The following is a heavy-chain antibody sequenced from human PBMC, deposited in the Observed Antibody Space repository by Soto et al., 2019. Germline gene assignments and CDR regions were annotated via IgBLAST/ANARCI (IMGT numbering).Heavy chain of an antibody. CDR3: ARVPQLVGMINY. CDR1: GGSISSYY. D-gene: IGHD3-16*01. J-gene: IGHJ4*02. Sequence: SETLSLTCTVSGGSISSYYWSWIRQPPGKGLEWIGYIYYSGSTNYNPSLKSRVTISVDTSKNQFSLKLSSVTAADTAVYCCARVPQLVGMINYWGQGTLVTVSS. V-gene: IGHV4-59*08. CDR2: IYYSGST.